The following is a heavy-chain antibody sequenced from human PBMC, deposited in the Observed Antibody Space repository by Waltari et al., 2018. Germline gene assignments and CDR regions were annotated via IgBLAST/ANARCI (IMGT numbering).Heavy chain of an antibody. J-gene: IGHJ4*02. CDR2: NKSKTDGGTT. D-gene: IGHD3-22*01. CDR1: GFTFSNAW. V-gene: IGHV3-15*01. Sequence: EVQLVESGGGLVKPGGSLRLSCAASGFTFSNAWMSWFRKGPGKGREWVGRNKSKTDGGTTDYAAHVKGRFTISRDDSKNTLYLQMNSLKTEDTAVYYCTTGYYHAFGYWGQGTLVTVSS. CDR3: TTGYYHAFGY.